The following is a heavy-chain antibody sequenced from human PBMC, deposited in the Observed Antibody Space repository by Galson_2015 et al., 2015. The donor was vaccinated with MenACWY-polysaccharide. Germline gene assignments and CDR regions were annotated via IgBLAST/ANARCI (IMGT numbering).Heavy chain of an antibody. J-gene: IGHJ4*02. CDR1: GYSFIRYW. CDR2: VYPGDSDT. V-gene: IGHV5-51*03. CDR3: ARPSGHTGNYYFDY. D-gene: IGHD1-1*01. Sequence: QSGAEVKKPGESLQISCKASGYSFIRYWIGWVRQMPGKGLEWMGIVYPGDSDTRYSPSFQGQVTISADKSISTAYLQWSSLKASDTAMYYCARPSGHTGNYYFDYWGQGTLVTVSS.